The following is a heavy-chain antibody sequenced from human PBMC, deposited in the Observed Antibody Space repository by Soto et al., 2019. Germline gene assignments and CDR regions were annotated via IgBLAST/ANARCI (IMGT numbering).Heavy chain of an antibody. D-gene: IGHD6-13*01. CDR2: NSWNSGTI. J-gene: IGHJ6*02. Sequence: EVQLVESGGGLVQPGRSLRLSCAASGFTFADYAMHWVRQAPGKGLEWVSGNSWNSGTIVYADSVKGRFTISRDNAKNSLYMQMNSLRGEDTDLYYCAKDMRGGSSSSRYYYGLDVWGQGTTVTVSS. CDR1: GFTFADYA. CDR3: AKDMRGGSSSSRYYYGLDV. V-gene: IGHV3-9*01.